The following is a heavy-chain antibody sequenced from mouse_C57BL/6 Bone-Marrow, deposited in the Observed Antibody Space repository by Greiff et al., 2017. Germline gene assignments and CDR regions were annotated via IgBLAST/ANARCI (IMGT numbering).Heavy chain of an antibody. V-gene: IGHV1-64*01. D-gene: IGHD1-1*01. Sequence: QVQLQQPGAELVKPGASVKLSCKASGYTFTSYWMHWVKQRPGQGLEWIGMIHPNSGSTNYNEKFKGKATLTVDKSSSTAYMQLSSLTSEDSAVYYCAREITTVVADVWGTGTAVTVSS. J-gene: IGHJ1*03. CDR3: AREITTVVADV. CDR2: IHPNSGST. CDR1: GYTFTSYW.